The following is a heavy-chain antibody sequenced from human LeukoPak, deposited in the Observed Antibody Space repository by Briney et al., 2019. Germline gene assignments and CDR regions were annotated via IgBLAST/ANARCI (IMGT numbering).Heavy chain of an antibody. CDR1: GFTFSSYE. V-gene: IGHV3-48*03. CDR3: ARHGFGVFEGY. D-gene: IGHD3-10*01. Sequence: GGSLRLSCAASGFTFSSYEMNGVRQAPGKGLEWVSYISSSGSTIYYADSVKGRFTISRDNPKNTLYLQMNSLRAEDTAVYYCARHGFGVFEGYWGQGTLVTVSS. J-gene: IGHJ4*02. CDR2: ISSSGSTI.